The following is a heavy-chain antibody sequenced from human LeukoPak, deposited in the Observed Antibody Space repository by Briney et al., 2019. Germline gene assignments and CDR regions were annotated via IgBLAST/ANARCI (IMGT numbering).Heavy chain of an antibody. CDR3: ARDADGSGTLLDL. CDR1: GYTFSSYA. Sequence: GASVTVSCKTSGYTFSSYAITRVRQAPGQGLEWVGWISGDNGDTKYAQKVQGRVTVTTDTSTSTTYMELRSLRSDDTAVYYCARDADGSGTLLDLWGQGSLVTVSS. V-gene: IGHV1-18*01. J-gene: IGHJ5*02. CDR2: ISGDNGDT. D-gene: IGHD3-10*01.